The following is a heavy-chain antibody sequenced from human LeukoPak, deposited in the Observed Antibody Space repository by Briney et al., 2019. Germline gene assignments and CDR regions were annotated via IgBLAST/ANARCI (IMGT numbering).Heavy chain of an antibody. CDR2: ISAYNGNT. D-gene: IGHD2-2*02. CDR3: AKAVDQLLYNYYYAMDV. CDR1: GYTFTSYG. Sequence: ASVKVSCKASGYTFTSYGISWVRQAPGQGLEWMGWISAYNGNTNYAQKLQGRVTMTTDTSTSTAYMELRSLRSDDTALYYCAKAVDQLLYNYYYAMDVWGQGTTVTVSS. J-gene: IGHJ6*02. V-gene: IGHV1-18*04.